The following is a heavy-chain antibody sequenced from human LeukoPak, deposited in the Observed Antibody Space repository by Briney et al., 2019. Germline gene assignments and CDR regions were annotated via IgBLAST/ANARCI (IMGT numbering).Heavy chain of an antibody. CDR2: IRSKAYGGTT. CDR1: GFTFGDYA. J-gene: IGHJ4*02. Sequence: GGSLRLSCTASGFTFGDYAMSWFRQAPGKGLEWGGFIRSKAYGGTTEYAASVKGRFTISRDDSKIIAYLQMNSLKTEDTAVYYCTRPLSMVVTTAHGYWGQGTLVTVSS. D-gene: IGHD4-23*01. V-gene: IGHV3-49*03. CDR3: TRPLSMVVTTAHGY.